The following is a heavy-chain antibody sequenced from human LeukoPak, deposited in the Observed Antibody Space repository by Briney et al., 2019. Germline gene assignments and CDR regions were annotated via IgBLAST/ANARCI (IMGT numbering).Heavy chain of an antibody. J-gene: IGHJ3*02. CDR2: IYSGGST. CDR3: ARYALPYYDSSDGPFDAFDI. CDR1: GFIFSRYG. D-gene: IGHD3-22*01. V-gene: IGHV3-53*01. Sequence: PGGTLRLSCAASGFIFSRYGMSWVRQAPGKGLEWVSVIYSGGSTYYADSVKGRFTISRDNSKNTLYLQMNSLRAEDTAVYYCARYALPYYDSSDGPFDAFDIWGQGTMVTVSS.